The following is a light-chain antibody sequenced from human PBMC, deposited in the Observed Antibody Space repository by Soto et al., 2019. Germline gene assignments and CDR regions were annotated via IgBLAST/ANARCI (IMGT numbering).Light chain of an antibody. J-gene: IGKJ1*01. CDR1: QSVSSSY. CDR3: QQYGSSGWT. V-gene: IGKV3-20*01. Sequence: EIVLTQSPGTLSLSPGERATLSCRASQSVSSSYLACYQQKPGQAPRLLIYGASSRATGIPDRFSGSGSGTDFTLTISRLEPEDFAVYYCQQYGSSGWTFGQGTKVEIK. CDR2: GAS.